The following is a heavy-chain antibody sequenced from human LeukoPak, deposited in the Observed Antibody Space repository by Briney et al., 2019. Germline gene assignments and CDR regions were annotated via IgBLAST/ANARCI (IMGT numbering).Heavy chain of an antibody. D-gene: IGHD1-1*01. CDR3: ATLTKGYYYGMDV. CDR1: GFTLSSYS. V-gene: IGHV3-21*01. J-gene: IGHJ6*04. CDR2: FSSSSIYI. Sequence: GGSLRLSWAPSGFTLSSYSMIGVPQAPGKGLEWVSSFSSSSIYIYYADSVKGRFTISRDNAKNSLYLQMNSLRAEDTAVYYCATLTKGYYYGMDVWGKGTTVTVSS.